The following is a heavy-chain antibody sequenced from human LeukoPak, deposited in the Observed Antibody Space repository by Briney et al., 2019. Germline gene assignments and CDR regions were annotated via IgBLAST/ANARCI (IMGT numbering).Heavy chain of an antibody. Sequence: GASVKVSCKASGGTFSSYAISWVRQAPGQGLEWMGGIIPIFGTANYAQKFQGRVTITADESTSTAYMELSSLRSEDTAVYYCARDDRASGYYRHDWFDPWGQGTLVTVSS. CDR1: GGTFSSYA. J-gene: IGHJ5*02. CDR2: IIPIFGTA. D-gene: IGHD3-3*01. V-gene: IGHV1-69*13. CDR3: ARDDRASGYYRHDWFDP.